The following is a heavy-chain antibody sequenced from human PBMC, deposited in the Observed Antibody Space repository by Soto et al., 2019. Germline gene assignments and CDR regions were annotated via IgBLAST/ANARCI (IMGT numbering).Heavy chain of an antibody. D-gene: IGHD1-26*01. CDR3: VQGASTAHQPLDS. Sequence: QVQLVESGGGVLQPGRSLRLSCAASGFIFRNFGMHWVRRAPGKGLEWVAAISGDGNDKYYADSMKGRFTISRDNFNNTLYLQLNSLRPEDTAVYHCVQGASTAHQPLDSWGQGVLVTVSS. V-gene: IGHV3-30*03. CDR2: ISGDGNDK. CDR1: GFIFRNFG. J-gene: IGHJ4*02.